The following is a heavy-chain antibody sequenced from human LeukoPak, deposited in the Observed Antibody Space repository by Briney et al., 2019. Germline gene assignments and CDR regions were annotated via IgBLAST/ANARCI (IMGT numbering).Heavy chain of an antibody. D-gene: IGHD2-8*01. CDR1: GFTFSSNW. Sequence: GGSLRLSCATSGFTFSSNWMSWVRHVPGRGLDWVANIKPDGSAEYYAASVKGRFTVSRDNTKGSLFLQLNSLRAEDTAVYYCARDLGYCTNGVRHTRFDYWGQGTLVAVSS. CDR2: IKPDGSAE. CDR3: ARDLGYCTNGVRHTRFDY. J-gene: IGHJ4*02. V-gene: IGHV3-7*03.